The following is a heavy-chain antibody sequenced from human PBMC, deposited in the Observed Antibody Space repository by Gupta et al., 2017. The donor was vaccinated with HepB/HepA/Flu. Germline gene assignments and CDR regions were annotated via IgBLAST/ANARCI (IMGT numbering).Heavy chain of an antibody. J-gene: IGHJ4*02. V-gene: IGHV3-23*01. D-gene: IGHD4-23*01. CDR2: ISGSGGST. Sequence: EVQLLESGGGLVQPRRSLRRSCPHSGFPFGSYAMSWVLQAPGKGLEWVSAISGSGGSTYYEDPVKGRFTISIDNSKNTLYLQMNSLRAEDTAVYYCAKAYGGPDYWGQGTLVTVSS. CDR1: GFPFGSYA. CDR3: AKAYGGPDY.